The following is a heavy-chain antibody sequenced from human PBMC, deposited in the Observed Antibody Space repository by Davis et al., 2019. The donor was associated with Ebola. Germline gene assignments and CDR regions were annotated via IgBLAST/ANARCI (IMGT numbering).Heavy chain of an antibody. CDR3: AKDIGELLIFGAFDI. CDR1: GFTFSSYG. J-gene: IGHJ3*02. D-gene: IGHD1-26*01. CDR2: ISYDGSNK. Sequence: GASLKISCAASGFTFSSYGMHWVRQVPGKGLEWVAVISYDGSNKYYADSVKGRFTISRDNSKNTLYLQMNSLRAEDTAVYYCAKDIGELLIFGAFDIWGQGTMVTVSS. V-gene: IGHV3-30*18.